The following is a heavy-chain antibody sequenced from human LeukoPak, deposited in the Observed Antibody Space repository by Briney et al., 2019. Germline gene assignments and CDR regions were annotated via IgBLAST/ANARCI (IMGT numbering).Heavy chain of an antibody. V-gene: IGHV3-7*01. CDR3: ARSLELVPGPESWFDP. CDR1: GFTFSSYW. CDR2: IKQDGSEK. D-gene: IGHD6-13*01. J-gene: IGHJ5*02. Sequence: GGSLRLSCAASGFTFSSYWMSWVRQAPGKGPEWVANIKQDGSEKYYVDSVKGRFTISRDNAKNSLYLQMNSLRAEDTAVYYCARSLELVPGPESWFDPWGQGTLVTVSS.